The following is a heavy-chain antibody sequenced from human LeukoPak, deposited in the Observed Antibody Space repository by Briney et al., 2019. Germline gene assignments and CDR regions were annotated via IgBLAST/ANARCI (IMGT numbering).Heavy chain of an antibody. J-gene: IGHJ4*02. CDR1: GVTCRSDG. V-gene: IGHV3-33*01. CDR2: IWYDGSNK. D-gene: IGHD3-10*01. Sequence: GLDLRGSWGESGVTCRSDGMDGLRQVQGKGLEWVAVIWYDGSNKYYADSVKGRFTISRDNSKNTLYLQMNSLRAEDTAVYYCARERFGEGGFDYWGQGTLVTVSS. CDR3: ARERFGEGGFDY.